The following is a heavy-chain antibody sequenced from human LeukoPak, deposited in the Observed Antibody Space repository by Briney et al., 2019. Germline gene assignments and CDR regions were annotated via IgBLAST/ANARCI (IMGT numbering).Heavy chain of an antibody. V-gene: IGHV3-7*01. CDR3: ARDNGVVHGVYYMDV. Sequence: PGGSLRLSCAASGFIFSNYWMTWVRQAPGKGLEWVADIKQDGSEKLYVQSVRGRFTISRDDAKMSLFLQMNSLSAEDTAVYYCARDNGVVHGVYYMDVWGKGTTVTVS. J-gene: IGHJ6*03. D-gene: IGHD3-3*01. CDR1: GFIFSNYW. CDR2: IKQDGSEK.